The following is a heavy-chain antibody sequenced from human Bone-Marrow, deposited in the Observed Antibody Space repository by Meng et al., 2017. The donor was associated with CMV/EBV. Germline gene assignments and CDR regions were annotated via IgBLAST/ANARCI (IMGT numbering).Heavy chain of an antibody. V-gene: IGHV2-5*02. D-gene: IGHD6-13*01. CDR3: AHRPSGYSSSWFDY. CDR2: IYWDDDK. J-gene: IGHJ4*02. CDR1: GFSLSTSGVG. Sequence: ITLKDSVHTPVKPTPTLPLTCTFSGFSLSTSGVGVGWIRQPPGKALEWLALIYWDDDKRYSPSLKSRLTITKDTSKNQVVLTMTYMDPVDTATYYCAHRPSGYSSSWFDYWGQGTLVTVSS.